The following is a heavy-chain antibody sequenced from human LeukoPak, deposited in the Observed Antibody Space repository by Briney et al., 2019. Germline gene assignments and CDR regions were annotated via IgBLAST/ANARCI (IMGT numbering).Heavy chain of an antibody. J-gene: IGHJ4*02. V-gene: IGHV4-39*02. D-gene: IGHD1-26*01. CDR2: IYYSGST. CDR3: ARDWYSGSYPIDY. CDR1: GGSISSSSYY. Sequence: SETLSLTCTVSGGSISSSSYYWGWIRQPPGKGVEWIGSIYYSGSTYYNPSLKSRVTISVDTSKNQFSLKLSSVTAADTAVYYCARDWYSGSYPIDYWGQGTLVTVSS.